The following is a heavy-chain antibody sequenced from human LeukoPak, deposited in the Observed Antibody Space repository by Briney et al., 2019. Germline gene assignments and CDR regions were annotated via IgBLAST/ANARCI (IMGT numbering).Heavy chain of an antibody. CDR2: INPSGGST. CDR1: GYTFTSYY. J-gene: IGHJ4*02. D-gene: IGHD6-19*01. Sequence: ASVKVSCKASGYTFTSYYMHWVRQAPGQGLEWMGIINPSGGSTSYAQKFQGRVTMTRDTSTSTVYMELRSLRSDDTAVYYCARDLKRLTSGWITAAAGDYWGQGTLVTVSS. CDR3: ARDLKRLTSGWITAAAGDY. V-gene: IGHV1-46*01.